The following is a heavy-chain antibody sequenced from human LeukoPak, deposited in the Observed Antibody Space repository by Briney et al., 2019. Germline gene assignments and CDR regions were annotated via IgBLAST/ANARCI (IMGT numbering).Heavy chain of an antibody. D-gene: IGHD3-10*01. CDR3: ARQTRGYYFDY. J-gene: IGHJ4*02. CDR2: IYYSGST. CDR1: GGSFSGYY. V-gene: IGHV4-59*08. Sequence: SETLSLTCAVYGGSFSGYYWSWIRQPPGKGLEWIGYIYYSGSTNYNPSLKSRVTISVDTSKNQFSLKLSSVTAADTAVYYCARQTRGYYFDYWGQGTLVTVSS.